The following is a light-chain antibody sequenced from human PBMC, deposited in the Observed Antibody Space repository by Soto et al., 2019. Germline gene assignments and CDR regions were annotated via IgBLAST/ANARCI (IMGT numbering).Light chain of an antibody. J-gene: IGKJ2*01. CDR3: QQYGSVPFT. CDR2: GAS. V-gene: IGKV3-20*01. CDR1: QTVPNND. Sequence: EIVLTQSPGTLSLSPGEGATLSCRASQTVPNNDLAWYQQKPGQTPRLLVHGASIRAADIPDRFSGRGSGTDFTLTISRLEPEDVAVYYCQQYGSVPFTFGQGTKLGIK.